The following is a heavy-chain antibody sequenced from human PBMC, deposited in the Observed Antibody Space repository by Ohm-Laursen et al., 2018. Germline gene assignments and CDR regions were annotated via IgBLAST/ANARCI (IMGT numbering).Heavy chain of an antibody. V-gene: IGHV4-59*01. J-gene: IGHJ4*02. Sequence: TLSLTCTVSGGSISSYYWSWIRQPPGKGLEWIGNIYHSGSTNYNPSLKSRVTISLDTSKNQFSLKLTSVSAADTAVYYCARGGRAVGLDYWGQGTLVTVSS. CDR2: IYHSGST. CDR3: ARGGRAVGLDY. D-gene: IGHD6-19*01. CDR1: GGSISSYY.